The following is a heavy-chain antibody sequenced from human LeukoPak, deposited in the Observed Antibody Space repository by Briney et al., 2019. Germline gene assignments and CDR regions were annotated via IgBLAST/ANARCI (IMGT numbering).Heavy chain of an antibody. CDR1: GGSISSYY. D-gene: IGHD6-19*01. Sequence: PSETLSLTCTVSGGSISSYYWSWIRQPPGKGLEWIGYIYYSGSTNYNPSLKSRVTISVDTSKNQFSLKLSSVTAADTAVYYCARVKSSGFYFDYWGQGTLVTVSS. V-gene: IGHV4-59*01. CDR3: ARVKSSGFYFDY. J-gene: IGHJ4*02. CDR2: IYYSGST.